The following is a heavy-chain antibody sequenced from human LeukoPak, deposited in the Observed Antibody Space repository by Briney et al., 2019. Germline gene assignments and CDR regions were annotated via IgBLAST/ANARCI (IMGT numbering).Heavy chain of an antibody. CDR3: ARVLTSYYDSSGFDP. CDR1: GGSISSYY. CDR2: IYTSGST. J-gene: IGHJ5*02. Sequence: PSETLSLTCNVSGGSISSYYWSWIRQPAGKGLEWIGRIYTSGSTNYNPSLKSRVTMSVDTSKNQFSLKLSSVTAADTAVYYCARVLTSYYDSSGFDPWGQGTLVTVSS. V-gene: IGHV4-4*07. D-gene: IGHD3-22*01.